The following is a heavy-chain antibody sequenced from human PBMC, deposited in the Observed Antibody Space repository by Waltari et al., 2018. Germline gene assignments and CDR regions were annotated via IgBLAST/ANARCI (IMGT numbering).Heavy chain of an antibody. CDR2: ISSGSSAI. D-gene: IGHD1-26*01. Sequence: EVQLVESGGGLVQPGGSLRLSCAASGFTFSNYSMNWVRQAQGKGLEWVSYISSGSSAIYYADSVKCRFTISGDSAKNSVYLQMNSLRAEDSAVYYCARDYSGTYYFDYWGQGTLVTVSS. CDR1: GFTFSNYS. V-gene: IGHV3-48*04. J-gene: IGHJ4*02. CDR3: ARDYSGTYYFDY.